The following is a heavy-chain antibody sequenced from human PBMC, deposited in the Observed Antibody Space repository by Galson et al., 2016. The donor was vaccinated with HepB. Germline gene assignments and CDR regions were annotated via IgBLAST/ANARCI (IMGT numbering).Heavy chain of an antibody. CDR3: ATQYYYDSSGPFY. D-gene: IGHD3-22*01. CDR2: VDPRDSYT. Sequence: QSGAEVKKPGEPLRISCKGSGNNFLDYWISWVRQMPGKGLEWMGRVDPRDSYTNYSPSFQGHVTMSADKSSSTVYLQWSGLKASDTAMYYCATQYYYDSSGPFYWGQGTLVTVSS. J-gene: IGHJ4*02. V-gene: IGHV5-10-1*01. CDR1: GNNFLDYW.